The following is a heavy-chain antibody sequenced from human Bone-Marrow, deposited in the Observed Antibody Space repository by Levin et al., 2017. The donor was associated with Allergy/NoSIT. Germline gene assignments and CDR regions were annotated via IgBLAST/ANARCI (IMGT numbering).Heavy chain of an antibody. CDR3: ATDLSRRAAIMSLYFY. D-gene: IGHD5-18*01. Sequence: ASVKVSCKVSGSSPSELAIHWVRQAPGKGLEWMGGFGPDDGQTIYAQKFQGRVTMTEDTLTDTAYMELFSLRSADTAVYYCATDLSRRAAIMSLYFYWGQGTLVTVSS. CDR2: FGPDDGQT. V-gene: IGHV1-24*01. J-gene: IGHJ4*02. CDR1: GSSPSELA.